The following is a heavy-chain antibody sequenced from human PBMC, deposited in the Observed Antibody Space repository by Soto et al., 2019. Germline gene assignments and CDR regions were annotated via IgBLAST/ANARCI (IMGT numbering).Heavy chain of an antibody. Sequence: PGESLKISCKGSGYSFTSYWIGWVRQMPGKSLEWMGIIYPGDSDTRYSPSFQGKVTISADKSISPAYLPWSSLKASDTAMYYCARRGVDTAMVTGWFDPWGQGTLVPVSS. CDR3: ARRGVDTAMVTGWFDP. D-gene: IGHD5-18*01. J-gene: IGHJ5*02. CDR2: IYPGDSDT. CDR1: GYSFTSYW. V-gene: IGHV5-51*03.